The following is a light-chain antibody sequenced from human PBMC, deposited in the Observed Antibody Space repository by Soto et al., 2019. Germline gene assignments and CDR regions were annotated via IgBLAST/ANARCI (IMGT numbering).Light chain of an antibody. J-gene: IGLJ2*01. Sequence: QSVLTQPASVSGSPGQSITISCTGTSSDVGGYNYVSWYQQHPGKAPKLMIYDVSNRPSGVSNRFSGSKSGNTASLTISGLQAEEEADYYCSSYTSSSKVVFGGGTKLTVL. V-gene: IGLV2-14*01. CDR3: SSYTSSSKVV. CDR1: SSDVGGYNY. CDR2: DVS.